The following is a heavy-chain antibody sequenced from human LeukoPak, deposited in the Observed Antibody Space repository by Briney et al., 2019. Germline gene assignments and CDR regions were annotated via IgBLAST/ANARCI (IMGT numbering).Heavy chain of an antibody. CDR2: ISSNGGST. D-gene: IGHD6-6*01. CDR1: GFTFRNVW. V-gene: IGHV3-64D*09. Sequence: PGGSLRLSCAASGFTFRNVWMTWVRQAPGKGLEYVSVISSNGGSTHYADSVKGRFTISRDNSKNMLYLQMSSLRTEDTAVYYCVKRPQYSTSSNYYYGMDVWGQGTTVTVSS. CDR3: VKRPQYSTSSNYYYGMDV. J-gene: IGHJ6*02.